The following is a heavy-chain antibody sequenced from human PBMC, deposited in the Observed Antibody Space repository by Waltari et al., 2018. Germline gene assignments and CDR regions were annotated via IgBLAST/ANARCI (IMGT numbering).Heavy chain of an antibody. V-gene: IGHV1-18*01. CDR1: GYTFISKG. CDR2: VSGYDDNT. Sequence: VKLVQSGGEVKKPGASVKVSCKASGYTFISKGISWVRQAPGQGIEWVGWVSGYDDNTKYARKFQVRVSLTADTATNTAYMELTSLAADDTAVYYCAHSDYRSSWYTMDVWGQGTTVSVSS. D-gene: IGHD6-13*01. CDR3: AHSDYRSSWYTMDV. J-gene: IGHJ6*02.